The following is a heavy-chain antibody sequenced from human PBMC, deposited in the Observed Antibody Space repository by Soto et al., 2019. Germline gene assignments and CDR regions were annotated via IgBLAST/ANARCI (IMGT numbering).Heavy chain of an antibody. D-gene: IGHD6-13*01. Sequence: QVQLVQSGAEVKKPGASVKVSCKASGFTFSAYYIYWVRQAPGQGLEWIGWINPNSGGTNNAQKFQGRVTMTRDPFTSTVYMALSALIPDDTAVYYCARSLLDEYSSSWRSAYYGMDVWGQGTTVTVSS. CDR2: INPNSGGT. CDR3: ARSLLDEYSSSWRSAYYGMDV. J-gene: IGHJ6*02. CDR1: GFTFSAYY. V-gene: IGHV1-2*02.